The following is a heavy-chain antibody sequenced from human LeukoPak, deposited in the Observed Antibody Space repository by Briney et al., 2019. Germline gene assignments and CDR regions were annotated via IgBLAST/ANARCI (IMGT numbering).Heavy chain of an antibody. D-gene: IGHD3-10*01. V-gene: IGHV4-59*08. J-gene: IGHJ4*02. CDR1: NGSISNDY. Sequence: SETLSLTCTVSNGSISNDYWSWIRQPPGRGLEWIGYVHFTGSTNYNPSSKSRVTISLDMSKTQFSLNLSSVTATDTAVYYCARHRGASFDSWGQGTLVSVSS. CDR3: ARHRGASFDS. CDR2: VHFTGST.